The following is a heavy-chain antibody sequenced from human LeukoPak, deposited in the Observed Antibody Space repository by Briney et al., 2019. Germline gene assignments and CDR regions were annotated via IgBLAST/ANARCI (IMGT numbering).Heavy chain of an antibody. Sequence: QPGGSLRLSCAASGFTSSSYWMHWVRQAPGKGLVWVSRINSDGSSTSYADSVKGRFTISRDTSKNTLFLQMNSLRAEDTAIYYCAKGAYDYVEIGYFDSWGQGTLVTVSS. CDR2: INSDGSST. CDR3: AKGAYDYVEIGYFDS. CDR1: GFTSSSYW. V-gene: IGHV3-74*01. D-gene: IGHD5-12*01. J-gene: IGHJ4*02.